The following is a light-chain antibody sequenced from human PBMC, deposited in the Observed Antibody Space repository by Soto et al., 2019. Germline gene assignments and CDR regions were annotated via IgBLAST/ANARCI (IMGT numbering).Light chain of an antibody. CDR2: DVS. CDR1: SSDVGGYNY. V-gene: IGLV2-14*01. CDR3: SSYTSSITLEV. Sequence: QSVLAQPASVSGSPGQSITISCTGTSSDVGGYNYVSWYQQHPGKAPKLMIYDVSNRPSGVSNRFSGSKSGNTASLTISGLQAEDVADYYCSSYTSSITLEVFGTGTKVTVL. J-gene: IGLJ1*01.